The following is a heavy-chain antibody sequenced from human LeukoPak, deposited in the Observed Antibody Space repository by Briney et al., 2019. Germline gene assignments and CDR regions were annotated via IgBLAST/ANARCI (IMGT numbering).Heavy chain of an antibody. D-gene: IGHD5-24*01. J-gene: IGHJ4*02. CDR3: ARDHYGYNSLDH. Sequence: GGSLRLSCAASGFTFSRHWMTWVRQAPGKGLEWVATTNQDGGAEYYVDSVKGRFTISRDNARNTLYLQMSSLRDEDTAVYYCARDHYGYNSLDHWGQGTLVTVSS. CDR1: GFTFSRHW. V-gene: IGHV3-7*01. CDR2: TNQDGGAE.